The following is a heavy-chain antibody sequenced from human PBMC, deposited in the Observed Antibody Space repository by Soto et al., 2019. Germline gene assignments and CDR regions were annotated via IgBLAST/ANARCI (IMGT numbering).Heavy chain of an antibody. CDR2: ISGSGGST. V-gene: IGHV3-23*01. CDR3: AEGIIEYYYGSGSFFGY. J-gene: IGHJ4*02. D-gene: IGHD3-10*01. Sequence: PGGSLRLSCAASGFTFGSYAMSWVRQAPGKGLEWVSVISGSGGSTYYADSVKGRFTISRDNSKNTLYLQMNSLRAEDTAVYYCAEGIIEYYYGSGSFFGYWGQGTLVTVSS. CDR1: GFTFGSYA.